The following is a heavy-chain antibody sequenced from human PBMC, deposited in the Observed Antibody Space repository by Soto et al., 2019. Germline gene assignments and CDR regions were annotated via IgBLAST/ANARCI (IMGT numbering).Heavy chain of an antibody. CDR2: IIPILGIA. CDR3: ARPSLTRDDAFDI. J-gene: IGHJ3*02. V-gene: IGHV1-69*02. Sequence: VKVSCKASGGTFSSYTISWVRQAPGQGLEWMGRIIPILGIANYAQKFQGRVTITADKSTSTAYMELSSLRSEDTAVYYCARPSLTRDDAFDIWGQGTMVTVSS. CDR1: GGTFSSYT. D-gene: IGHD7-27*01.